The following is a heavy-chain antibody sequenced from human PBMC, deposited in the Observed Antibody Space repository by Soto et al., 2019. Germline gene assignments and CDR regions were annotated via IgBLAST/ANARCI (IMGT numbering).Heavy chain of an antibody. CDR2: IIPIFCTA. CDR1: GGTFSSYA. CDR3: ASVSTPGAGDCFDY. Sequence: QVQLVQSGAEVKKPGSSLKVSCKASGGTFSSYAISWVRQAPGQGLEWMGGIIPIFCTANYAQKFQGRVTIPADESTSTAYMELSSLRSEDTAVYYCASVSTPGAGDCFDYWGQGTLVTVSS. D-gene: IGHD1-26*01. V-gene: IGHV1-69*12. J-gene: IGHJ4*02.